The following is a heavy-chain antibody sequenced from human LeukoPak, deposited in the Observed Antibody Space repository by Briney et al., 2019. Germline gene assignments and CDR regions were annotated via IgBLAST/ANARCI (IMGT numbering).Heavy chain of an antibody. V-gene: IGHV3-23*01. CDR3: AKDRGGSPQGRDSHGYESDY. CDR1: GFTFSSYA. CDR2: ISGSGGSA. J-gene: IGHJ4*02. D-gene: IGHD5-18*01. Sequence: GGSLRLSCAASGFTFSSYAMSWVRQAPGKGLEWVSGISGSGGSAYYADSVRGRFIFSRDNSKNTLYLQMNSLRAEDTAIYYCAKDRGGSPQGRDSHGYESDYWGQGTLVTVSS.